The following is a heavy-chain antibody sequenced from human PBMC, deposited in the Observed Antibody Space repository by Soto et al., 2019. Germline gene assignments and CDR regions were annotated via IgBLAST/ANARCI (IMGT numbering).Heavy chain of an antibody. D-gene: IGHD3-22*01. CDR3: ARHTYYYDSSGYLYGMDV. CDR1: GGSISSSSYY. CDR2: IYYSGST. J-gene: IGHJ6*02. V-gene: IGHV4-39*01. Sequence: ETLSLTCSISGGSISSSSYYWGWIRQPPGKGLEWIGSIYYSGSTYYNPSLKSRVTISVDTSKNQFSLKLSSVTAADTAVYYCARHTYYYDSSGYLYGMDVWAQGTTVTVSS.